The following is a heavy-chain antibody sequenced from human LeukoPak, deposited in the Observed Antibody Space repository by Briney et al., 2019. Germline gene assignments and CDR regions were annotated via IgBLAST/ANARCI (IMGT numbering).Heavy chain of an antibody. D-gene: IGHD6-6*01. Sequence: SVKVSCKASGGTFSSYAISWVRQAPGQGLEWMGGIIPIFGTANYAQKFQGRVTITTDESTSTAYMELSSLRSEDTAVYYCARDPEYSSSSGWNWFAPWGQGTLVTVSS. V-gene: IGHV1-69*05. CDR2: IIPIFGTA. CDR1: GGTFSSYA. J-gene: IGHJ5*02. CDR3: ARDPEYSSSSGWNWFAP.